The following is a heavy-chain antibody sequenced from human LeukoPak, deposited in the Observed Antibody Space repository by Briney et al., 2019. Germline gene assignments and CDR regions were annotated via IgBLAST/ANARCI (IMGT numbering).Heavy chain of an antibody. D-gene: IGHD5-18*01. CDR2: ISYDGSNK. CDR3: ARDAADTAMGTGLFDY. V-gene: IGHV3-30-3*01. CDR1: GFTFSSYA. J-gene: IGHJ4*02. Sequence: GGSLRLSCAASGFTFSSYAMHWVRQAPGKGLDWVAVISYDGSNKYYADSVKGRFTISRDNSKNTLYLQMNSLRAEDTAVYYCARDAADTAMGTGLFDYWGQGTLVTVSS.